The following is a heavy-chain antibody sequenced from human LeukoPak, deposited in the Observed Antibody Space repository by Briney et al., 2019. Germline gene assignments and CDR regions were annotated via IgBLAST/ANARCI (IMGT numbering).Heavy chain of an antibody. CDR1: GFTFSSYA. CDR3: AKFSRDYYDSSGYYYDH. Sequence: GGSLRLSCAASGFTFSSYAMIWVRLAPGKGLEWVSSIGSSGSNTYYADSVKGRFTISRDKSKNTVYLQMNSLRAEDTAVYYCAKFSRDYYDSSGYYYDHWGQGTLVTVSS. CDR2: IGSSGSNT. V-gene: IGHV3-23*05. D-gene: IGHD3-22*01. J-gene: IGHJ5*02.